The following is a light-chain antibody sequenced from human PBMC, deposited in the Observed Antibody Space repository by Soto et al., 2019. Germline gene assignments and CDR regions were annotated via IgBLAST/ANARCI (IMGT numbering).Light chain of an antibody. CDR2: EGT. CDR1: NSDVESYNL. CDR3: CSYAATATV. Sequence: QSALTQPASVSGSPGQSITISCTGTNSDVESYNLVSWFRQHPGEAPKLIVYEGTKRPSGVSNRFSGSKSGNPASLTISGLQAEDEANYYCCSYAATATVFGTGTKVTVL. J-gene: IGLJ1*01. V-gene: IGLV2-23*01.